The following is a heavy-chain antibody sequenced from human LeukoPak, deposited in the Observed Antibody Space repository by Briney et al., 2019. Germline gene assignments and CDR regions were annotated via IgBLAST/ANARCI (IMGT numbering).Heavy chain of an antibody. J-gene: IGHJ4*02. V-gene: IGHV7-4-1*02. D-gene: IGHD3-22*01. CDR3: ARGDYETHGYQTR. CDR1: VYIFTSYV. CDR2: INTNTGNP. Sequence: ASVKVSCKASVYIFTSYVLHWVRQVHGQGLEWMGWINTNTGNPTYAQGFTGRFVFSLDTSVSTAYLQISSLKADDTAMYYCARGDYETHGYQTRWGQGTLVTVSS.